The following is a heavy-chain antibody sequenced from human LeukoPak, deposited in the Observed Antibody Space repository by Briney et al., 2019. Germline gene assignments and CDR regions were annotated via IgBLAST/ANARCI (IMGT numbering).Heavy chain of an antibody. Sequence: GGSLRLSCAASGFTFSSYAISWVRQAPGKGLEWVSVIYSGGSTYYADSVKGRFTISRDNSKNTLYLQMNSLRAEDTAVYYCARGPHYYDSSGYSSAEYFQHWGQGTLVTVSS. V-gene: IGHV3-53*01. J-gene: IGHJ1*01. CDR3: ARGPHYYDSSGYSSAEYFQH. CDR1: GFTFSSYA. CDR2: IYSGGST. D-gene: IGHD3-22*01.